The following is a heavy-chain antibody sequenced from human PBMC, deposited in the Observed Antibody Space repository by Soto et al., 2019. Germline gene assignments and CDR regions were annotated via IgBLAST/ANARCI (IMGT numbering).Heavy chain of an antibody. CDR3: ARGRYGDY. D-gene: IGHD1-1*01. J-gene: IGHJ4*02. CDR1: GYTFTSYG. V-gene: IGHV1-18*01. CDR2: ISAHNGNT. Sequence: QVHLVQSGAEVKKPGASVTVSCKGSGYTFTSYGITWVRQAPGQGLEWMGWISAHNGNTNYAQKLQGRVTVTRDTSTSTAYMGLRSLRSDDTDVYYCARGRYGDYWGQGALVTVSS.